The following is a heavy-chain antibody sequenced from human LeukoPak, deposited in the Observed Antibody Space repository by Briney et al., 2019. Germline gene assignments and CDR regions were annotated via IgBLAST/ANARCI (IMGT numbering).Heavy chain of an antibody. CDR1: GYTFTRYA. CDR2: MNTNTGNP. J-gene: IGHJ3*02. D-gene: IGHD3-22*01. CDR3: ARDGHRRYYYGSSGRDDVFDI. Sequence: ASVKVSCKASGYTFTRYAMNWVRQAPGQGLEWMGWMNTNTGNPTYAQGFTGRFVFSLDTSVSTAYLQISSLKAEDTAVYYCARDGHRRYYYGSSGRDDVFDIWGQGTMVTVSS. V-gene: IGHV7-4-1*02.